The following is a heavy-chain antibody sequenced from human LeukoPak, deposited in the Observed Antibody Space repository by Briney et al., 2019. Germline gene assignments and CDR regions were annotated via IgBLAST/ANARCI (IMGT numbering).Heavy chain of an antibody. CDR1: GFTFSSYE. D-gene: IGHD6-19*01. CDR3: AREGGSGWACDY. J-gene: IGHJ4*02. CDR2: ISSSGSTI. V-gene: IGHV3-48*03. Sequence: RGSLRLSCAASGFTFSSYEMNWVRQAPGKGLEWVSYISSSGSTIYYADSVKGRFTISRDNAKNSLYLQMNSLRAEDTAVYYCAREGGSGWACDYWGQGTLVTVSS.